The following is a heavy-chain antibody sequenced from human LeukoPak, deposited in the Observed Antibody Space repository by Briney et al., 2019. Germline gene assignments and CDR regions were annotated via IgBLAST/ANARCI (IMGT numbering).Heavy chain of an antibody. V-gene: IGHV3-30*18. Sequence: GGSPRLSCAASGFIFSTYGMHCVRQAPGKGLECLGVISYDGGKKYYAESVKGRFTISRDNSKNTLYLQMNSLRAEDTAVYYCAKDVPPYCGGDCYSWSPQIDYWGQGTLVTVSS. CDR2: ISYDGGKK. CDR1: GFIFSTYG. D-gene: IGHD2-21*02. CDR3: AKDVPPYCGGDCYSWSPQIDY. J-gene: IGHJ4*02.